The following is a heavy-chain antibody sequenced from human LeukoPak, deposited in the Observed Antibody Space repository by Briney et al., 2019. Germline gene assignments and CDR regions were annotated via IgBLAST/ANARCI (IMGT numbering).Heavy chain of an antibody. CDR1: GFTFSSYA. J-gene: IGHJ4*02. V-gene: IGHV3-23*01. D-gene: IGHD3-22*01. Sequence: GGSLRLSCAASGFTFSSYAMSWVRQAPGKGLEWVSAISGSGGSTYYADSVKGRFIISRDNSKNTLYLQMNSLRAEDTAVYYCAKGWDYYDSSRYFDYWGQGTLVTVSS. CDR2: ISGSGGST. CDR3: AKGWDYYDSSRYFDY.